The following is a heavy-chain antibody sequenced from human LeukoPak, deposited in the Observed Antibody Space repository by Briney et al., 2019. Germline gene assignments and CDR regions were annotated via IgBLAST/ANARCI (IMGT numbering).Heavy chain of an antibody. CDR2: IKQDGSEK. CDR1: GFTFSSYW. V-gene: IGHV3-7*03. Sequence: GGSLRLSCAASGFTFSSYWMSWVRQAPGKGLEWVANIKQDGSEKYYVDSVKGRFTISRDNAKNTLYVQVNSLGTEDTAAYYCAKGSYYDSSGSFYFDYWGQGTLVTVSS. D-gene: IGHD3-22*01. CDR3: AKGSYYDSSGSFYFDY. J-gene: IGHJ4*02.